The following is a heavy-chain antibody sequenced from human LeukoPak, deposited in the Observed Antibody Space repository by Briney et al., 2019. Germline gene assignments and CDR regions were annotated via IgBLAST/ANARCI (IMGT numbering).Heavy chain of an antibody. D-gene: IGHD5-24*01. V-gene: IGHV3-66*01. CDR2: LYSSGST. Sequence: PGGSLRLSCAASGFTVSSNYMSWVRQAPGKGLEWFPLLYSSGSTYYADSVKGRFTISRDNSKNTLYLQMNSLRAEDTAVYYCASRDKGYYYGMDVWGQGTTVTVSS. CDR1: GFTVSSNY. J-gene: IGHJ6*02. CDR3: ASRDKGYYYGMDV.